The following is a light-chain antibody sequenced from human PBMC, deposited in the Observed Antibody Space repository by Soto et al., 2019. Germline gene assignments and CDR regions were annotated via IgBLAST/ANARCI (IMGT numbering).Light chain of an antibody. J-gene: IGKJ4*01. CDR2: DAS. V-gene: IGKV3-11*01. CDR1: QSVSSY. Sequence: EIVLTQSPVTLSLSPGERATLSCRASQSVSSYLAWYQQKPGQAPRLLIYDASNRATGIPARFSGSGSGTDFTLTISSLEPEDFAVYYCQQRSNWPPLLTFGGGTKVEIK. CDR3: QQRSNWPPLLT.